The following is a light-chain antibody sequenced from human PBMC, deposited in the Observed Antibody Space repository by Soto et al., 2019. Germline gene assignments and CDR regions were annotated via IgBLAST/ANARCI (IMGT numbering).Light chain of an antibody. CDR2: DVS. CDR3: CSSAGSYTYV. CDR1: SNNVGGYNY. J-gene: IGLJ1*01. Sequence: QSALTQPRSVSGSPGQSVTISCTGTSNNVGGYNYVSWYQQHPGKAPKLMIYDVSKRPSGVPDRFSGSKSGNTASLTISGLQAEDEADYFCCSSAGSYTYVFGTGTKVTDL. V-gene: IGLV2-11*01.